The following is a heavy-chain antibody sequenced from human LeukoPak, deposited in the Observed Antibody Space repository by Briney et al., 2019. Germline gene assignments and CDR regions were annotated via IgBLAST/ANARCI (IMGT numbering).Heavy chain of an antibody. D-gene: IGHD3-9*01. V-gene: IGHV1-46*01. J-gene: IGHJ6*02. CDR1: GYTFTSYY. Sequence: ASVKVSCKASGYTFTSYYIHWVRQAPGQGLEWMGIINPSGGSTSYAQKFQGRVTMTRDTSTSTVYMELSSLRSEDTAVYYCASIRGDLTTDYYDILRDYYGMDVWGQGTTVTVSS. CDR2: INPSGGST. CDR3: ASIRGDLTTDYYDILRDYYGMDV.